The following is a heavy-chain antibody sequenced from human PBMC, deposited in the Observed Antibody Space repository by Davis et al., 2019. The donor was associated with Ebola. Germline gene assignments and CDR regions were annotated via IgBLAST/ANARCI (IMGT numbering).Heavy chain of an antibody. D-gene: IGHD1-26*01. Sequence: GESLNISCAASGFSFSSYSMNWVRQAPGKGLEWVSSISSSSSYIYYADSVKGRFTISRDNAKNSLYLQMNSLRAEDTAVYYCARGHWENWFDPWGQGTLVTVSS. CDR3: ARGHWENWFDP. CDR2: ISSSSSYI. CDR1: GFSFSSYS. J-gene: IGHJ5*02. V-gene: IGHV3-21*01.